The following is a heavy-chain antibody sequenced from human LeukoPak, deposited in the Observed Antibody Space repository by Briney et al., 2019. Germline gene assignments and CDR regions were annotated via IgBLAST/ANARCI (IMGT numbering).Heavy chain of an antibody. V-gene: IGHV1-18*01. J-gene: IGHJ5*02. CDR3: ARDGRITIFGVVRNWFDP. CDR1: GYTFTTYG. D-gene: IGHD3-3*01. Sequence: ASVKVSCKASGYTFTTYGITWVRQAPGQGLEWTGWISTSNGNTNYAPKLQGRVTLTTDTSTTTAYMELRSLRSDDTAVYYCARDGRITIFGVVRNWFDPWGQGTLVTVSS. CDR2: ISTSNGNT.